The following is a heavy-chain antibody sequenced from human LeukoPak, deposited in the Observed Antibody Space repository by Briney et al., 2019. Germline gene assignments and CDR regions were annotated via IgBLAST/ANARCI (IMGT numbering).Heavy chain of an antibody. CDR1: GFSFDYYG. V-gene: IGHV3-20*01. J-gene: IGHJ4*02. CDR2: INWNGIST. D-gene: IGHD3-10*01. CDR3: ARVVYGSGTYFDF. Sequence: GSLRLSCAASGFSFDYYGMSWVRLVTGKGLEWVAGINWNGISTGYTESVKGRFTISRDNAKNSLYLQMSSLRVEDTAFYHCARVVYGSGTYFDFWGQGTQVTVSS.